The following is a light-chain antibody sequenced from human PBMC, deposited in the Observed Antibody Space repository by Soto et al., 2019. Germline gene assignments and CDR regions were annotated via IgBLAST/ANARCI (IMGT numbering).Light chain of an antibody. CDR1: QTVSSNY. V-gene: IGKV3-20*01. J-gene: IGKJ4*01. Sequence: DIVLTQSPGNLSLSPGERATLSCRASQTVSSNYLSWYQQKPGQTPRLLIYGASSRAAGIPDRFSGSGSGTDFTLTISRLEPEDFAVYYCQQYGSSPFTFGGGTKVEIK. CDR3: QQYGSSPFT. CDR2: GAS.